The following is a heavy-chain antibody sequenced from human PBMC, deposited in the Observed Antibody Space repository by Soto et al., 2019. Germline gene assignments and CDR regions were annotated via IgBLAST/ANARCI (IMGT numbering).Heavy chain of an antibody. V-gene: IGHV4-59*01. J-gene: IGHJ6*02. CDR2: IYYSGST. CDR3: AGLEGYYYGMDV. Sequence: QVQLQESGPGLVKPSETLSLTCTVSGGSISSYYWSWIRQPPGKGLEWIGYIYYSGSTNYNPSLRCRVTISVDTSKNQFSLKLSSVTAADTAVYYCAGLEGYYYGMDVWGQGTTVTVSS. CDR1: GGSISSYY.